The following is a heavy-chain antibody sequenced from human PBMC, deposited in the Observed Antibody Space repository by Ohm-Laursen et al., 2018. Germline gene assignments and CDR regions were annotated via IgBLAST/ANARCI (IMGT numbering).Heavy chain of an antibody. CDR3: AREVWWSLDY. D-gene: IGHD1-26*01. Sequence: SLRLSCAASGFIFSDYYMSWIRQAPGKGLECISYISNSGGVVYYADSVKGRFTISRDNAKNSLYLQMNSLRAEDTAVFYCAREVWWSLDYWGRGTLVTVSS. CDR1: GFIFSDYY. CDR2: ISNSGGVV. J-gene: IGHJ4*02. V-gene: IGHV3-11*04.